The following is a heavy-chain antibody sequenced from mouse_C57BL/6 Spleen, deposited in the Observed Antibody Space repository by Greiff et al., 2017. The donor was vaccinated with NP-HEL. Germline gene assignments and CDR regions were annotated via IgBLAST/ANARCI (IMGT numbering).Heavy chain of an antibody. J-gene: IGHJ2*01. Sequence: EVHLVESGGGLVRPGGSLKLSCAASGFTFSSYAMSWVRQTPEKRLEWVATISDGGSYTYYPDNVKGRFTISRDNAKNNLYLQMSHLKSEDTAMYYCARDSDYYGSPFDYWGQGTTLTVSS. CDR3: ARDSDYYGSPFDY. CDR1: GFTFSSYA. CDR2: ISDGGSYT. D-gene: IGHD1-1*01. V-gene: IGHV5-4*01.